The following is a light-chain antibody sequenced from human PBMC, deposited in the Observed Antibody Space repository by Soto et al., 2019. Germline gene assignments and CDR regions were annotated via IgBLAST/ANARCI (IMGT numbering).Light chain of an antibody. J-gene: IGLJ2*01. CDR1: SSDIGGYKY. Sequence: QLVLTQPASVSGSPGQSITISCSGSSSDIGGYKYVSWYQQHPGKAPKLIIYEVSNRPSGVSTRFSGSKSDITASLTISGLQAEDEADYYCMSYTTSTSSLVFGGGTQLTVL. CDR3: MSYTTSTSSLV. V-gene: IGLV2-14*01. CDR2: EVS.